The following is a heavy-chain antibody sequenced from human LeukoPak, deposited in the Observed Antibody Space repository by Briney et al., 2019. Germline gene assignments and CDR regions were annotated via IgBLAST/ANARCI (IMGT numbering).Heavy chain of an antibody. V-gene: IGHV1-2*02. J-gene: IGHJ6*02. CDR2: INPNSGGT. Sequence: GASVKVSCKASGYTFTGYYMHWVRQAPGQGLEWMGWINPNSGGTNYAQKFQGRVTMTRDTSISTAYMELSRLRSDDAAVYYCASLTDDYGDEMVYYYGMDVWGQGTTVTVSS. D-gene: IGHD4-17*01. CDR1: GYTFTGYY. CDR3: ASLTDDYGDEMVYYYGMDV.